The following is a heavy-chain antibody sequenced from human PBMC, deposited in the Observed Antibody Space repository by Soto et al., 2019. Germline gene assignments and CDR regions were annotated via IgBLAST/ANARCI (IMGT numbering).Heavy chain of an antibody. CDR1: GASITSSSYH. J-gene: IGHJ6*02. CDR2: FSYSGST. CDR3: PRSVGDYYYGMDV. Sequence: QLQLQESGPGMVKPSETLSLTCTVSGASITSSSYHWGWIRQPPGKGLEWIGNFSYSGSTYYNPSLRSRVTISVDASKNQFSVKVSSVTATDTAVYYCPRSVGDYYYGMDVWCQGTTVTVSS. V-gene: IGHV4-39*01. D-gene: IGHD1-26*01.